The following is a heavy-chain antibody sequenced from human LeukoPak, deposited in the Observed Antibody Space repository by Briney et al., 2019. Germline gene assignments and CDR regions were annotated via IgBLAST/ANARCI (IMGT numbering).Heavy chain of an antibody. D-gene: IGHD3-16*02. Sequence: PGGSLRLSCAASGFTFHIYATNWVRQAPGKGLEWVSAINGGGDGTYYADSVRGRFTISRDNSKNTLHLQMNSLRAEDTAVYYCAKDSRVTSNYYFDYWGQGTLVTVSS. CDR1: GFTFHIYA. CDR2: INGGGDGT. CDR3: AKDSRVTSNYYFDY. J-gene: IGHJ4*02. V-gene: IGHV3-23*01.